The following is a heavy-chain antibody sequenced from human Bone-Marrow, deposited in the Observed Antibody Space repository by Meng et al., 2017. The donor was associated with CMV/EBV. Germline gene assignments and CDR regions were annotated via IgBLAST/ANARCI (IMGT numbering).Heavy chain of an antibody. V-gene: IGHV3-74*01. J-gene: IGHJ6*02. Sequence: GESLKISCAASGFTFSSYWMHWVRQAPGKGLVWVSRINSDGSSTSYADSVKGRFTISRDNAKNTLYLQMNSLRAEDTAVYYCARDDGSSSHYYYYGMDVWGQGTTVTVSS. D-gene: IGHD6-6*01. CDR3: ARDDGSSSHYYYYGMDV. CDR1: GFTFSSYW. CDR2: INSDGSST.